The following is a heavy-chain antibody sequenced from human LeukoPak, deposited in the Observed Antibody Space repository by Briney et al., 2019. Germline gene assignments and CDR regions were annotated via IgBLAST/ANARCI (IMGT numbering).Heavy chain of an antibody. V-gene: IGHV3-7*03. CDR2: IKQDGSEK. CDR3: ARGQTTVTN. D-gene: IGHD4-17*01. CDR1: GFTFSSHW. J-gene: IGHJ4*02. Sequence: GGSLRLSCAASGFTFSSHWMSWVRQAPGKGLEWVANIKQDGSEKYYLDSVKGRFTISRDNAKNSLYLQMNSLRAEDTAVHYCARGQTTVTNWGQGTLVTVSS.